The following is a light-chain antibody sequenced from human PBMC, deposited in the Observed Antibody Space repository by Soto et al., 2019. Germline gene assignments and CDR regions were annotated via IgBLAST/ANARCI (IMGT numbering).Light chain of an antibody. J-gene: IGLJ3*02. V-gene: IGLV2-14*01. CDR2: EVS. CDR3: SSYTSSSTQV. Sequence: QSALTQPASVSGSPGQSITISCPGTSSDVGGYNYVSWYQQLPGKAPKLMISEVSNRPSGVSNRFSGSKSGNKAYLTISGLQAEDEADYYSSSYTSSSTQVFGGGTKRTVL. CDR1: SSDVGGYNY.